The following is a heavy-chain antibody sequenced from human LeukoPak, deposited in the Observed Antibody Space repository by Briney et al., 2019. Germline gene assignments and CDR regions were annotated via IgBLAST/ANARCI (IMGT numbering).Heavy chain of an antibody. CDR2: IYYSGST. CDR3: ARSSGSYYHDTKFLFDY. Sequence: SETLSLTCTVSGGFISSYYWSWIRQPPGEGLEWIGYIYYSGSTNYNPSLKSRVTISVDTSKNQFSLKLSSVTAADTAVYYCARSSGSYYHDTKFLFDYWGQGTLVTVSS. V-gene: IGHV4-59*01. D-gene: IGHD1-26*01. J-gene: IGHJ4*02. CDR1: GGFISSYY.